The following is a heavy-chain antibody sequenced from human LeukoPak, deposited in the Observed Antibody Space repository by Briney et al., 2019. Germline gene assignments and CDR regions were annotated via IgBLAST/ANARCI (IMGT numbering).Heavy chain of an antibody. CDR2: IYYSGST. CDR1: GGSNSSYF. D-gene: IGHD2-21*02. CDR3: ARLAVTAYMSWFDP. J-gene: IGHJ5*02. V-gene: IGHV4-59*08. Sequence: SETLSLTCTVSGGSNSSYFWSWIRQPPGKGLEWIGYIYYSGSTNYNPSLKSRVTISVDTSKNQFSLELSSVTAADTAVYYCARLAVTAYMSWFDPWGQGTLVTVSS.